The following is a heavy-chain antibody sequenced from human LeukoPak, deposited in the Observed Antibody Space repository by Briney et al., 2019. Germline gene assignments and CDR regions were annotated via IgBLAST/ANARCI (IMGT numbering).Heavy chain of an antibody. CDR1: GYTLTSYD. CDR3: TRETSSRYFDY. V-gene: IGHV1-8*01. J-gene: IGHJ4*02. CDR2: MNPNSGRT. Sequence: ASVKVSCKASGYTLTSYDINWVRQATGQGLEWMGWMNPNSGRTGYAQNFQGRITITRNISISTAYMELSSLRSEDTAVYYCTRETSSRYFDYWGQGTQVTVSS.